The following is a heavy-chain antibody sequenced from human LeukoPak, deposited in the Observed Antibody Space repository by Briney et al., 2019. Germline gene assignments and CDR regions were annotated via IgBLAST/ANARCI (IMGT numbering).Heavy chain of an antibody. CDR3: ARQADSYGSYYFDY. D-gene: IGHD5-18*01. Sequence: ASVKVSCKASGYTFTSYGISWVRQAPGQGLEWMGWISAYNGNTNYTQKLQGRVTMTTDTPTSTAYMELRSLRSDDTAVYYCARQADSYGSYYFDYWGQGTLVTVSS. V-gene: IGHV1-18*01. CDR1: GYTFTSYG. CDR2: ISAYNGNT. J-gene: IGHJ4*02.